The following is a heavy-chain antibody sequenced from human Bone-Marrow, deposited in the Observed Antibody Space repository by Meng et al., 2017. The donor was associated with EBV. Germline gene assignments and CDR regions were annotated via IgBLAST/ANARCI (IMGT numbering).Heavy chain of an antibody. Sequence: QVELVESGAEEKKPGASVKVSCKASGYTFTGYYMHWVRQAPGQGLEWMGRINPNSGDTNYAQKFQGRVTMTRDTSISTAYMELSRLRSDDTAVYYCARAKAAAAGTLIDYWGQGTLVTVSS. CDR3: ARAKAAAAGTLIDY. V-gene: IGHV1-2*06. CDR1: GYTFTGYY. J-gene: IGHJ4*02. D-gene: IGHD6-13*01. CDR2: INPNSGDT.